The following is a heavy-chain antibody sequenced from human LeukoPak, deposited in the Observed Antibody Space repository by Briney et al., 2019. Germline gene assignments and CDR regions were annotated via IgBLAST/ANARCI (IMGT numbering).Heavy chain of an antibody. CDR2: ISSNPNYI. V-gene: IGHV3-21*01. D-gene: IGHD3-22*01. J-gene: IGHJ4*02. CDR3: ARCGYYGDYDLIDY. Sequence: GGSLRLSCAASGFTFSAYTMNWVRQAPGMGPEWVSSISSNPNYIYYTDSLKGRVTISRDNAKNSLYLQMNNLRAEDTAGYYCARCGYYGDYDLIDYWGQGTLVTVSS. CDR1: GFTFSAYT.